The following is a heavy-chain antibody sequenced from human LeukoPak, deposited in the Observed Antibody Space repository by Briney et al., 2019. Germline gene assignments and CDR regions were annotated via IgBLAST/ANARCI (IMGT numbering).Heavy chain of an antibody. Sequence: GGSLRLSCAASGFTFSSYAMSWVRQAPGKGLEWVSAISGSGGSTYYADSVKGRFTISRGNSKNTLYLQMNSLRAEDTAVYYCAKDEVRFLEWLLCPYYYYYYMDVWGKGTTVTVSS. D-gene: IGHD3-3*01. CDR3: AKDEVRFLEWLLCPYYYYYYMDV. CDR2: ISGSGGST. V-gene: IGHV3-23*01. J-gene: IGHJ6*03. CDR1: GFTFSSYA.